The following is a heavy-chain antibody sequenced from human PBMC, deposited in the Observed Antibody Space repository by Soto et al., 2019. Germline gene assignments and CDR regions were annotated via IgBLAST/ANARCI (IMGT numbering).Heavy chain of an antibody. Sequence: GGSLRLSCAASGFTFSSYAMSWVRQAPGKGLEWVSAISGSGGSTYYADFVKGRFTISRDNSKNTLYLQMNSLRAEDTAVYYCAKEPPLYYYGSGSYYPRPFDYWGQGTLVTVSS. CDR1: GFTFSSYA. CDR2: ISGSGGST. J-gene: IGHJ4*02. CDR3: AKEPPLYYYGSGSYYPRPFDY. V-gene: IGHV3-23*01. D-gene: IGHD3-10*01.